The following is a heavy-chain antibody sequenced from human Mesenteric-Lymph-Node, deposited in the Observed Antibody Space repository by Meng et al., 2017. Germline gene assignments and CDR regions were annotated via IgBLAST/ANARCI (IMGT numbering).Heavy chain of an antibody. CDR3: ARGLLPRSSSVGDYGDYVANQNYYYGMDV. CDR2: IGGSRGDT. CDR1: GFSFINYA. Sequence: GESLKISCVASGFSFINYAMSWVRQAPGKGLEWVSAIGGSRGDTYYADSVKGRFTISRDTSENTLYLQMNSLRAEDTAVYYCARGLLPRSSSVGDYGDYVANQNYYYGMDVWGQGTTVTVSS. D-gene: IGHD4-17*01. J-gene: IGHJ6*02. V-gene: IGHV3-23*01.